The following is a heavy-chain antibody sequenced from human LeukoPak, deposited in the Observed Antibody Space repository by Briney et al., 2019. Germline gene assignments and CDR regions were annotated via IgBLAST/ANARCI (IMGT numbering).Heavy chain of an antibody. V-gene: IGHV4-59*11. Sequence: PSETLSLTCTVSGDSINSHYWNWIRQPPGKGPEWIGCIHYSGITYYSPSLKSRVAISVDTSKKQFSLKLNSVTAADTAVYYCAGDTYDYYFDPWGQGTLVTVSS. CDR2: IHYSGIT. CDR1: GDSINSHY. J-gene: IGHJ5*02. D-gene: IGHD5-12*01. CDR3: AGDTYDYYFDP.